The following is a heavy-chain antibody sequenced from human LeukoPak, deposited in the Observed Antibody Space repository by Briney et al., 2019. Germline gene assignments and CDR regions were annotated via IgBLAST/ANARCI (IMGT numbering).Heavy chain of an antibody. D-gene: IGHD3-16*01. V-gene: IGHV4-39*07. CDR2: IYYSGST. CDR3: AVSHGLYYYMDV. CDR1: GGSISSSSYY. Sequence: SETLSLTCTVSGGSISSSSYYWGWIRQPPGKGLEWIGSIYYSGSTYYNPSLKSRVTISVDTSKNQFSLKLSSVTAADTAVYYCAVSHGLYYYMDVWGKGTTVTVSS. J-gene: IGHJ6*03.